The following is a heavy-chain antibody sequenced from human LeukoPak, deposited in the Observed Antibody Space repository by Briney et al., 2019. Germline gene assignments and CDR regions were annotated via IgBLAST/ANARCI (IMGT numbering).Heavy chain of an antibody. V-gene: IGHV5-10-1*01. J-gene: IGHJ6*02. CDR1: GYSFTSYW. CDR2: IDPSDSYT. Sequence: PGESLRISCEGSGYSFTSYWISWVRQMPGKGLEWMGRIDPSDSYTNYSPSFQGHVTISADKSISTAYLQWSSLKASDTAMYYCARRARRPSGDFWSGWGSSYYYGMDVWGQGTTVTVSS. CDR3: ARRARRPSGDFWSGWGSSYYYGMDV. D-gene: IGHD3-3*01.